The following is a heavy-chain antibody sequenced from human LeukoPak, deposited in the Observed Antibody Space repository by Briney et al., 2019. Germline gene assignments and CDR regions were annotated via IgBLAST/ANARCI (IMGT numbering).Heavy chain of an antibody. CDR3: AKGSGWSDNASDI. D-gene: IGHD6-19*01. CDR2: ISWNSGSI. Sequence: RAGGSLRLSCAASGFTFDDYAMPWVRQAPGKGLEWVSGISWNSGSIGYADSVKGRFTIPRDNAKNSLYLQMNSLRAEDTALYYCAKGSGWSDNASDIWGQGTMVTVSS. CDR1: GFTFDDYA. V-gene: IGHV3-9*01. J-gene: IGHJ3*02.